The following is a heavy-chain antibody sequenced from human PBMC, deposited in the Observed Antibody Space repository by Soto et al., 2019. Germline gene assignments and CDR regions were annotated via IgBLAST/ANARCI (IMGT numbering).Heavy chain of an antibody. CDR2: IYYSGSS. CDR3: ARVHGWFGELFQGWFDP. D-gene: IGHD3-10*01. CDR1: GGSISSGDYY. J-gene: IGHJ5*02. Sequence: SETLSLSCTVSGGSISSGDYYWSWIRQPPGKGLEWIGYIYYSGSSYYNPSLKSRVTISVDTSKNQFSLKLSSVTAADTAVYYCARVHGWFGELFQGWFDPWGQGTLVTISS. V-gene: IGHV4-30-4*01.